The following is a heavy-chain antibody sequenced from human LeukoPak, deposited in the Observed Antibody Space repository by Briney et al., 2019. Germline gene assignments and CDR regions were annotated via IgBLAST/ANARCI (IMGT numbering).Heavy chain of an antibody. CDR2: VYLGGST. CDR3: ARDHCGDAACYPFDR. Sequence: PSETLSLTCTVSGASFNYCYWSWIRQPAGKGLEWIGRVYLGGSTNYNPSLKSRVMMSLDKANNQFSLRLSSVTAADTAIYYCARDHCGDAACYPFDRWGQGTLVTVSS. J-gene: IGHJ4*02. CDR1: GASFNYCY. V-gene: IGHV4-4*07. D-gene: IGHD2-21*01.